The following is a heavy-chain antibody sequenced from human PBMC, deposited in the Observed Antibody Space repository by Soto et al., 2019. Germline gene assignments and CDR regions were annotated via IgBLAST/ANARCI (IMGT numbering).Heavy chain of an antibody. V-gene: IGHV1-3*01. Sequence: VKRYCKTAGYRLTIDVIRWLRMEHRHRLEWMGWINAGNGNTAYSQKLQGRVTITRDTSASTAYMELSSLRSEDTAVYYCARHTSWIQLWLRNSYYYYGMDVWGQGTTVTVSS. D-gene: IGHD5-18*01. CDR2: INAGNGNT. CDR3: ARHTSWIQLWLRNSYYYYGMDV. CDR1: GYRLTIDV. J-gene: IGHJ6*02.